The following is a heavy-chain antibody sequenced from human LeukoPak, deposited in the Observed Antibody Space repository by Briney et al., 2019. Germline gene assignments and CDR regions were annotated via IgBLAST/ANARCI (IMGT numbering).Heavy chain of an antibody. Sequence: AGGSLRLSCAASGFTVSSNYMSWVRQAPGKGLEWVSVIYSGGSTYYADSVKGRFTISRDNSKNTLYLQMNSLRAEDTAVYYCARTPHHLSGSYHEAFDIWGQGTMVTVSS. V-gene: IGHV3-53*01. CDR1: GFTVSSNY. CDR2: IYSGGST. CDR3: ARTPHHLSGSYHEAFDI. D-gene: IGHD1-26*01. J-gene: IGHJ3*02.